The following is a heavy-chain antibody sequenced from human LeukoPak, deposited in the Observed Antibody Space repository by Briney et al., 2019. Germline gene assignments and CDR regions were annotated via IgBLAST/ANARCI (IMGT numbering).Heavy chain of an antibody. Sequence: SETLSLTCTFSGGSISRYFWNWMRQPAGKGLDWIGRMHTSGSTNHNPSLKSRITMSVDRSKNQFSLTLSSVTAADRVLFYCGRDSGSGWYDYWGEGSLVTVYS. J-gene: IGHJ4*02. D-gene: IGHD6-19*01. CDR3: GRDSGSGWYDY. CDR1: GGSISRYF. V-gene: IGHV4-4*07. CDR2: MHTSGST.